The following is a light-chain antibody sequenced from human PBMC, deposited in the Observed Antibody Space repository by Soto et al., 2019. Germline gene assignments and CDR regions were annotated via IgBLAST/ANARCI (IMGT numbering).Light chain of an antibody. CDR1: QSVSSSY. V-gene: IGKV3-20*01. CDR3: QYYGTSPKP. J-gene: IGKJ1*01. Sequence: EIVMTQSPATLSVSPGERATLSCRASQSVSSSYLAWYQQKPGQAPRLLILGASSRATGIPDRFSGSGSGTDFTLTISRLEPEDFAVYYCQYYGTSPKPFAQGTKVDIK. CDR2: GAS.